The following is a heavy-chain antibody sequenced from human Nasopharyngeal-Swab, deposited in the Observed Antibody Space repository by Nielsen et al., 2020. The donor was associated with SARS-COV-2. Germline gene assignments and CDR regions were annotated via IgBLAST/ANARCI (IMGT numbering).Heavy chain of an antibody. Sequence: LSLTCAASGFTFSSYWMHWVRQAPGKGLVWVSRINSDGSSTSYADSVKGRFTISRDNSKNTLYLQMNSLRAEDTAVYYCARSPYGSEENWFDPWGQGTLVTVSS. CDR1: GFTFSSYW. D-gene: IGHD3-10*01. J-gene: IGHJ5*02. CDR2: INSDGSST. V-gene: IGHV3-74*01. CDR3: ARSPYGSEENWFDP.